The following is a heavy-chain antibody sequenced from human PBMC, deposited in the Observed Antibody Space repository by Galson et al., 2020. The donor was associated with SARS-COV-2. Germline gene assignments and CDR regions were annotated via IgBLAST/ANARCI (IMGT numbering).Heavy chain of an antibody. CDR2: IYTSGST. CDR1: GGSISSGSYY. D-gene: IGHD3-22*01. V-gene: IGHV4-61*02. Sequence: SETLSLTCTVSGGSISSGSYYWSWIRQPAGKGLEWVGRIYTSGSTIYNPSLQSRVTISIDTSKNQFSLKLTSVTAADTAVYYCAREPYDNSGYYHIDYWGQGTLVTVSS. J-gene: IGHJ4*02. CDR3: AREPYDNSGYYHIDY.